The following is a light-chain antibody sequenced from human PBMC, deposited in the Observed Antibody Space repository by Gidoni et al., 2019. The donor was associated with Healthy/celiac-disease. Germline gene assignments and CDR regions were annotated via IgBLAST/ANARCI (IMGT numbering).Light chain of an antibody. V-gene: IGKV4-1*01. CDR1: QSVLYSSNNKNY. J-gene: IGKJ1*01. CDR3: QQYYSTRT. Sequence: DIVMPQSPSSLAVSLGERATINCKSSQSVLYSSNNKNYLAWYQQKPGQPPNLLIYWASTRESGVPDRFSGSGSGTDFTLTISSLQAEDVAVYYCQQYYSTRTFGQGTKVEI. CDR2: WAS.